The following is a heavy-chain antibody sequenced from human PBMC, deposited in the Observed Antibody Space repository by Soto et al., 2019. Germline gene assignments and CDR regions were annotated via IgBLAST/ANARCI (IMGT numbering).Heavy chain of an antibody. CDR2: FFIGGNT. Sequence: SETLSLTCTVSGGSITGGSISSTTYYWGWMRQPPGKGLEWIASFFIGGNTYYNPSLKSRVTTSVDTSKNQFSLKLSSVTAADTAVYYCARVSGIYYYGMDVWGQGTTVTVSS. D-gene: IGHD3-10*01. J-gene: IGHJ6*02. CDR3: ARVSGIYYYGMDV. CDR1: GGSITGGSISSTTYY. V-gene: IGHV4-39*01.